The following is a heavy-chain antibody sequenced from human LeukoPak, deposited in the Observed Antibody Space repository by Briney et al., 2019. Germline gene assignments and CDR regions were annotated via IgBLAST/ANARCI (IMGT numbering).Heavy chain of an antibody. CDR2: ISWNSGSI. D-gene: IGHD6-13*01. Sequence: GGSLRLSYAASGFTFDDYAMHWVRQAPGKGLEWVSGISWNSGSIGYADSVKGRFTISRDNAKNSLYLQMNSLRAEDMDLYYCAKDAGYSSSWPYFDYWGQGTLVTVSS. J-gene: IGHJ4*02. CDR3: AKDAGYSSSWPYFDY. V-gene: IGHV3-9*03. CDR1: GFTFDDYA.